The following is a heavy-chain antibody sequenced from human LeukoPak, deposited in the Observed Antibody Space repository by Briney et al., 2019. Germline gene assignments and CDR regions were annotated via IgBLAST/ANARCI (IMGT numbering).Heavy chain of an antibody. CDR3: ARGVYIAAAQYGY. Sequence: SETLSLTCTVSGGSISSYYWSWLRQPPGKGLEWIGYTYYSGTTNYNPSLKSRVTISVDTSKNQFSLKLSSVTAADTAVYYCARGVYIAAAQYGYWGQGTLVTVSS. J-gene: IGHJ4*02. V-gene: IGHV4-59*01. CDR2: TYYSGTT. CDR1: GGSISSYY. D-gene: IGHD6-13*01.